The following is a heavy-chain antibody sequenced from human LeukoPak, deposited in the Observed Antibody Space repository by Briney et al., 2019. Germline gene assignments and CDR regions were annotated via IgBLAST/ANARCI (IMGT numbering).Heavy chain of an antibody. CDR3: APGYCTSTSCSHYFEH. CDR1: GFTFNSYS. J-gene: IGHJ4*02. Sequence: PGGSLRLPCAASGFTFNSYSMNWVRQAPGKGLEWGSYISSSSNTIYYADSVKGRFTISRDNAKNSLYLQLNSLRAEDTAVYYCAPGYCTSTSCSHYFEHWGQGTLVTVSS. D-gene: IGHD2-2*01. V-gene: IGHV3-48*01. CDR2: ISSSSNTI.